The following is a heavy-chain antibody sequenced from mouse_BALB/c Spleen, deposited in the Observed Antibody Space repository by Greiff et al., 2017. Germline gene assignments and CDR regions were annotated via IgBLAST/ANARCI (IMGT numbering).Heavy chain of an antibody. CDR3: ARSLLRSPFAY. J-gene: IGHJ3*01. CDR1: GYAFTNYL. D-gene: IGHD1-1*01. Sequence: VQLQQSGAELVRPGTSVKVSCKASGYAFTNYLIEWVKQRPGQGLEWIGVINPGSGGTNYNEKFKGKATLTADKSSSTAYMQLSSLTSDDSAVYFCARSLLRSPFAYWGQGTLGTVSA. V-gene: IGHV1-54*01. CDR2: INPGSGGT.